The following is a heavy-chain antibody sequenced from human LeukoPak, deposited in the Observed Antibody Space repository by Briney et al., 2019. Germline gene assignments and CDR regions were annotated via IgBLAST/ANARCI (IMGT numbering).Heavy chain of an antibody. CDR3: ARHHDGGLKLRLDF. CDR1: GGSLSGNY. J-gene: IGHJ4*02. V-gene: IGHV4-59*08. CDR2: IYYSGST. D-gene: IGHD5-24*01. Sequence: KPSETLSLTCTVSGGSLSGNYSSWIRQPPGKGLEWIGYIYYSGSTNYNPSLNSRVTTSIDTSMNQLSLTLVSVTAADMAVYFCARHHDGGLKLRLDFWGRGVLVTVSS.